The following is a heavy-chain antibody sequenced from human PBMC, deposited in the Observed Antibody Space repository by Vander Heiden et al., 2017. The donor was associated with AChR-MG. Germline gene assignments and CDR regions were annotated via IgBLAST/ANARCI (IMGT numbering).Heavy chain of an antibody. Sequence: QVQLQESGPGLVKPSETLSLPCAVSGGSVCSSSDYWNWIRQPPGKGLEWIGCIFYTGSTNSNPSLKSRVTMSVDTSRNQFSLELSSVTAADTAVYYCARSYDTSGYYYVRNAFDIWGQGTTVTVSS. CDR1: GGSVCSSSDY. V-gene: IGHV4-61*01. D-gene: IGHD3-22*01. CDR3: ARSYDTSGYYYVRNAFDI. J-gene: IGHJ3*02. CDR2: IFYTGST.